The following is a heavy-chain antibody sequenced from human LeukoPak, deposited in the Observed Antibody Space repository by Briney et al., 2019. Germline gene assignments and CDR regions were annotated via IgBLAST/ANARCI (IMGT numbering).Heavy chain of an antibody. CDR3: ATKTTVTTPYYFDY. Sequence: SETLSLTCAVYGGSFSGYYWSWIRQPPGKGLEWIGEINHSGSTNYNPSLKSRVTISVDTSKNQFPLKLSSVTAADTAVYYCATKTTVTTPYYFDYWGQGTLVTVSS. CDR1: GGSFSGYY. CDR2: INHSGST. V-gene: IGHV4-34*01. J-gene: IGHJ4*02. D-gene: IGHD4-17*01.